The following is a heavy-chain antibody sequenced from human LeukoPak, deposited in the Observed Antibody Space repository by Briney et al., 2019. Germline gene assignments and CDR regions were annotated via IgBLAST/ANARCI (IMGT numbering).Heavy chain of an antibody. D-gene: IGHD3-3*01. CDR1: GLIFSKYI. J-gene: IGHJ4*02. CDR2: ITNSSRYM. Sequence: GGSLRLSCAASGLIFSKYIMNWVRQAPGKGLEWVSSITNSSRYMYYADSVKGRFTISRDNAKNSLYLQMNSLRAEDTAVYYCARSYEGSGYSDWGQGTLVTVSS. CDR3: ARSYEGSGYSD. V-gene: IGHV3-21*01.